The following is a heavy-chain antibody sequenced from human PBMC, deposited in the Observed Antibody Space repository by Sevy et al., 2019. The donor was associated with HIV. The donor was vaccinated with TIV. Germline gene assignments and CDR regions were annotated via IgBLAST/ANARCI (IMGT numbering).Heavy chain of an antibody. J-gene: IGHJ4*02. CDR3: TTVPGIAVAGVIDY. CDR1: GFTFSNAW. V-gene: IGHV3-15*01. Sequence: GGSLRLSCAASGFTFSNAWMSWVRQAPGKGLEWVGRIKSKTDGGTTDYAAPVKGRFTISRDDSKNTLYRQMNSLKTEDTTEYYCTTVPGIAVAGVIDYWGQGTLVTVSS. D-gene: IGHD6-19*01. CDR2: IKSKTDGGTT.